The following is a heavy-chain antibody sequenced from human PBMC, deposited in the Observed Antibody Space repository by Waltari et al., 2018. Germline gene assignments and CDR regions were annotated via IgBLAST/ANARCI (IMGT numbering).Heavy chain of an antibody. CDR2: SRGRCGSK. J-gene: IGHJ5*02. Sequence: EVQLLESGGGLVQPGGSLRLSCAASGFTFSSYAMSWVRRAPGKGLEWVSASRGRCGSKYYADSVKGRFTISRDNSKNTLYLQMNSLRAEDTAVYYCAKEPYGDYDVRFDPLCQGTLVTVSS. CDR3: AKEPYGDYDVRFDP. CDR1: GFTFSSYA. D-gene: IGHD4-17*01. V-gene: IGHV3-23*01.